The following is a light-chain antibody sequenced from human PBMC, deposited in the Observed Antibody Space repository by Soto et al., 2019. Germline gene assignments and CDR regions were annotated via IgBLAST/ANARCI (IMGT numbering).Light chain of an antibody. Sequence: QSALTQPASVSGSPGQSITISCTGTVGLVSWYQQHPGKVPKLIIYVDTKRPSGVSSRFSGSKSGNTASLTISGLQTEDEADYYCCLYVGGRTYVFGTGTKLTVL. V-gene: IGLV2-23*01. J-gene: IGLJ1*01. CDR2: VDT. CDR1: VGL. CDR3: CLYVGGRTYV.